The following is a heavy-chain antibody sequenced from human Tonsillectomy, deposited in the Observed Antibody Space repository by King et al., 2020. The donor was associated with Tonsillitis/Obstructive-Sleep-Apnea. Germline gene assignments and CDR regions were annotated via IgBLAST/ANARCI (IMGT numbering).Heavy chain of an antibody. J-gene: IGHJ5*02. CDR3: ARHLRVVAAEGLENWFDP. D-gene: IGHD2-15*01. CDR2: IYYSGST. Sequence: QLQESGPGLVKPSETLSLTCTVSGGSISSSSYYWGWIRQPPGKGLEWIGSIYYSGSTYYNPSLKSRVTISVDTSKNQFSLKLSSVTAADTAVYYCARHLRVVAAEGLENWFDPWGQGTLVTVSS. V-gene: IGHV4-39*01. CDR1: GGSISSSSYY.